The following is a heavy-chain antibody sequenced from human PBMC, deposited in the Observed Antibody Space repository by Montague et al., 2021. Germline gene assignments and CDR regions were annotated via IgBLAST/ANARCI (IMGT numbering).Heavy chain of an antibody. CDR2: INASGGKT. CDR1: GFTISSWA. D-gene: IGHD2-21*01. Sequence: SLRLSCAASGFTISSWAMSWVRQAPGEGLECVSIINASGGKTHYADSVTGRFTISRDRSKNTLYLQMDSLRVEDTAVYYCANFRQSVEMDVWGQGTRVTVSS. CDR3: ANFRQSVEMDV. J-gene: IGHJ6*02. V-gene: IGHV3-23*01.